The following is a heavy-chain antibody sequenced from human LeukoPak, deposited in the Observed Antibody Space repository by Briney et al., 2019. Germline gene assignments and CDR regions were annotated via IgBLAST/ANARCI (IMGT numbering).Heavy chain of an antibody. CDR1: GYTFTSYG. J-gene: IGHJ4*02. D-gene: IGHD6-19*01. Sequence: GASVKVSCKASGYTFTSYGISWVRQAPGQGLEWMGWISAYNGNTNYAQKLQGRVTMTTDTSTSTAYMELRSLRSDDTAVYYCAREIGSSGWYQGCFDYWGQGTLVTVSS. CDR2: ISAYNGNT. CDR3: AREIGSSGWYQGCFDY. V-gene: IGHV1-18*01.